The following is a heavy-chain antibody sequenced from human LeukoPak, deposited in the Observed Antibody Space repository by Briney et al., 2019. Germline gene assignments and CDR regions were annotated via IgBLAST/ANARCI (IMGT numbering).Heavy chain of an antibody. D-gene: IGHD3-3*01. Sequence: GGSLRLSCAASGFTFSNNWMTWVRQAPGEGLEWVSPISGSGGRTYYADPVKGRFTISRDSSKNTLYMQMNSLRAEDTAVYYCGKEGGLYDSGGYFDYWGQGTLVTVSS. V-gene: IGHV3-23*01. CDR2: ISGSGGRT. CDR1: GFTFSNNW. CDR3: GKEGGLYDSGGYFDY. J-gene: IGHJ4*02.